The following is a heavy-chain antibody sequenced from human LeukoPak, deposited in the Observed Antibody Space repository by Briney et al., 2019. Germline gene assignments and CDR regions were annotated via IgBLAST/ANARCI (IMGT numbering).Heavy chain of an antibody. CDR1: GGSISSYY. CDR3: AREDYYDSSGYPI. Sequence: SETLSLTCTVSGGSISSYYWSWIRQPPGKGLEWTGYIYYSGSTNYNPSLKSRVTISVDTSKNQFSLKLSSVTAADTAVYYCAREDYYDSSGYPIWGQGTLVTVSS. D-gene: IGHD3-22*01. V-gene: IGHV4-59*01. CDR2: IYYSGST. J-gene: IGHJ4*02.